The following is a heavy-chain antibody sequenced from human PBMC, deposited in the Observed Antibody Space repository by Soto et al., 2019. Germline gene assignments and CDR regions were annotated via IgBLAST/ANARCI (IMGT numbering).Heavy chain of an antibody. Sequence: QVQLVQSGAEVEKPGASVKVSCKASGYTFTGYYMHWVRQAPGQGLEWMGWINPNSGGRKYAQKFQGRVTLTRDTPLSTAYMELNSLGADDTAVYYCALVPSCATNCCPSWNYAVDYWGQGTLVIVSS. CDR1: GYTFTGYY. CDR3: ALVPSCATNCCPSWNYAVDY. CDR2: INPNSGGR. V-gene: IGHV1-2*02. J-gene: IGHJ4*02. D-gene: IGHD1-7*01.